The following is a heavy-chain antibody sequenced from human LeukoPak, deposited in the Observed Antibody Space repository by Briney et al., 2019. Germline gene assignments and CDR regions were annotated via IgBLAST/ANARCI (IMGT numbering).Heavy chain of an antibody. J-gene: IGHJ4*02. V-gene: IGHV4-34*01. CDR2: IHDSGRT. CDR1: GGSLGGYY. Sequence: SETLSLTCGVSGGSLGGYYWSWIRQAPGKGLEWIGEIHDSGRTNYNPSLKSRVTISVNTSKNQFPLHLNSVTAADTAVYYCARVKAVPAPRGFDSWGQGTLVTVSS. CDR3: ARVKAVPAPRGFDS. D-gene: IGHD6-19*01.